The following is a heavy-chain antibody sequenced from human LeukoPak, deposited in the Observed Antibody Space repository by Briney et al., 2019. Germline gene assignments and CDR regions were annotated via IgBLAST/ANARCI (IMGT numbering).Heavy chain of an antibody. J-gene: IGHJ3*02. V-gene: IGHV4-38-2*02. CDR1: GYSISSNYY. CDR2: IYHTGSA. D-gene: IGHD3-22*01. CDR3: ARANEDYYDSSGPTDAFDI. Sequence: SETLSLTCSVSGYSISSNYYWGWIRQPPGKGLEWIGNIYHTGSAFYKASLKSRVTISVDTSKNQISLKLRSVTAADTAVYYCARANEDYYDSSGPTDAFDIWGQGTMVTVSS.